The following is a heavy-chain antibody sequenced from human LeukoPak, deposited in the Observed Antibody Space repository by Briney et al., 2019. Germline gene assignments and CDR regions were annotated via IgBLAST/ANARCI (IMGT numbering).Heavy chain of an antibody. CDR3: ARDGYSSSWFMSNWFDP. CDR1: GFTFSDYY. CDR2: ISNSGSTI. D-gene: IGHD6-13*01. J-gene: IGHJ5*02. V-gene: IGHV3-11*01. Sequence: PGGSLRLSCAASGFTFSDYYMSWIRQAPGKGLEWVSYISNSGSTIYYADSVKGRFTISRDNAKNSLYLQMNSLRAEDTAVYYCARDGYSSSWFMSNWFDPWGQGTLVTVSS.